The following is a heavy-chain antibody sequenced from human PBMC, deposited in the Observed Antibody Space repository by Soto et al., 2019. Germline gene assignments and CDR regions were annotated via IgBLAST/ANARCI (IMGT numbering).Heavy chain of an antibody. Sequence: QVQLVQSGAEVKKPGSSVKDSCKAPGGTFSTYAIRWVRQAPGQGLEWMGVVIPIFGTPKYAQKSQGRVTIIADESTGTGSMELRSLRSEDTAVYYCARSQGGSSSLVIYYYYYYGMDVWGQGTTVTVSS. V-gene: IGHV1-69*01. D-gene: IGHD2-15*01. J-gene: IGHJ6*02. CDR3: ARSQGGSSSLVIYYYYYYGMDV. CDR1: GGTFSTYA. CDR2: VIPIFGTP.